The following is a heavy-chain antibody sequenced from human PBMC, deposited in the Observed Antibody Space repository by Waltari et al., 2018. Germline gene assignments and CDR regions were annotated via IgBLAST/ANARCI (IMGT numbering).Heavy chain of an antibody. CDR3: ARHWKKSGYRFDP. D-gene: IGHD5-12*01. V-gene: IGHV4-39*01. CDR1: GGSISRSSSY. J-gene: IGHJ5*02. CDR2: IYYSGST. Sequence: QLQLQESGPGLVKPSETLSLTCTVSGGSISRSSSYWGWIRQSPGKGLEWIGSIYYSGSTDYNPTLKSRVTISGDTSKNQFSLKLSSVTAADTAVYYCARHWKKSGYRFDPWGQGTLVTVSS.